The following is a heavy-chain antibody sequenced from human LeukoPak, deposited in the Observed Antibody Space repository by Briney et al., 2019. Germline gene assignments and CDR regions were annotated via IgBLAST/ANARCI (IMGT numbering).Heavy chain of an antibody. CDR1: GGSISSGIYY. V-gene: IGHV4-61*02. D-gene: IGHD4-11*01. CDR2: IYTSVST. CDR3: ARDGASGNYAT. Sequence: SETLSLTSTLSGGSISSGIYYCSWIRHHPGKCLEWIWLIYTSVSTNYNTSLKSRVTISSDTSKNQFSMKLTSVTAADTAVYYCARDGASGNYATWGQGNPVTASS. J-gene: IGHJ5*02.